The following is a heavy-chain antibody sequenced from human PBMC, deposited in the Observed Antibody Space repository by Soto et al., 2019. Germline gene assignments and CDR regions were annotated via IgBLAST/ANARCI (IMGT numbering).Heavy chain of an antibody. CDR3: ARVMAVQSFDI. Sequence: ASVKVSCKASGYIFTRYGIHWVRQAPGQGLEWVGWINAGTGQVKYSQKFQGRVSITRDTSASTAYTELSSLKSEDTAVYYCARVMAVQSFDIWGQGTKVTVSS. CDR1: GYIFTRYG. D-gene: IGHD4-17*01. CDR2: INAGTGQV. J-gene: IGHJ3*02. V-gene: IGHV1-3*01.